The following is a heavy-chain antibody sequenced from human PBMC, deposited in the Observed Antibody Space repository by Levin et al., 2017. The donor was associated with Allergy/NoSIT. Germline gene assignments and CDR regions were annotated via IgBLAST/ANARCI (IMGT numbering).Heavy chain of an antibody. J-gene: IGHJ4*02. Sequence: GESLKISCKASGYTFTGYYMHWVRQAPGQGLEWMGWINPNSGGTNYAQEFQDRVTMTRDTSISTAHMELSRLRSDDTAVYYCARDLTLLRGVCDYWGQGTLVTVSS. CDR3: ARDLTLLRGVCDY. CDR2: INPNSGGT. CDR1: GYTFTGYY. D-gene: IGHD3-10*01. V-gene: IGHV1-2*02.